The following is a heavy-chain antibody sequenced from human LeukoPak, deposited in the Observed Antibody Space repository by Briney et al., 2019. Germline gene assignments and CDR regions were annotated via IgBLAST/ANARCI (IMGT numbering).Heavy chain of an antibody. CDR1: RFTFSSYN. V-gene: IGHV3-48*04. D-gene: IGHD2-15*01. CDR3: ARVLRYCSGGNCYSGGLGYMDV. CDR2: ISSSSSSI. Sequence: GGSLRLSCAASRFTFSSYNMNWVRQAPGKGLEWVSYISSSSSSIYYADSVKGRFTISRDNAKNSLFLQMNSLRAEDTAVYYCARVLRYCSGGNCYSGGLGYMDVWGKGTTVTISS. J-gene: IGHJ6*03.